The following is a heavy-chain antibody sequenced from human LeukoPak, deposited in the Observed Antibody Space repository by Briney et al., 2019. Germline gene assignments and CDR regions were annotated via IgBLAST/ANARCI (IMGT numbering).Heavy chain of an antibody. Sequence: HPGKGLEWIGYIYYSGSTYYNPSLKSRVTISVDTSKNQFSLKLSSVTAADTAVYYCANNFHWGQGTLVTVSS. CDR3: ANNFH. J-gene: IGHJ4*02. CDR2: IYYSGST. V-gene: IGHV4-31*02. D-gene: IGHD5-24*01.